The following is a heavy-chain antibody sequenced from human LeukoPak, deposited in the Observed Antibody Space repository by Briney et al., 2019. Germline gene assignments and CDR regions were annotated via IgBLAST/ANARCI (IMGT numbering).Heavy chain of an antibody. CDR1: GFTFTGYY. CDR3: ARDTFTVLTSYFDY. D-gene: IGHD4-23*01. Sequence: GASVKVSCKASGFTFTGYYIHWVRQAPGQGLEWMGWINLNSGGTNYAQNFQGWVTMTRDTSISTVYLELSRLRPDDTAVYYCARDTFTVLTSYFDYWGQGTLVTVPS. V-gene: IGHV1-2*04. J-gene: IGHJ4*02. CDR2: INLNSGGT.